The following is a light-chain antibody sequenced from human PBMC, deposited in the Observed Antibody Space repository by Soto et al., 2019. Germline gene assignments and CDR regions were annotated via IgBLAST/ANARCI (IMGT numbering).Light chain of an antibody. V-gene: IGKV1-5*03. J-gene: IGKJ4*01. CDR3: QQYIDYPLT. CDR1: QSVSGW. CDR2: KAS. Sequence: DIQMTQSPSTLSASVGDTVTITCRASQSVSGWLAWYQQRPGKVPKLLIYKASTLERGVPSRFSGSGSGTEFTLTISTLLPDDFATYYCQQYIDYPLTFGGGTRVEI.